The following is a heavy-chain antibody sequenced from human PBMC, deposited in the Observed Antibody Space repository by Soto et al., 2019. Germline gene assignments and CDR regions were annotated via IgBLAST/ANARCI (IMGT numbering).Heavy chain of an antibody. CDR1: GFTLSSYA. Sequence: PGGSLRLSCAASGFTLSSYAMHWVRRAPGKGLEYVSAISSNVGSTYYANSVKGRFTISRDNSKNTLYLQMGSLRAEDMAVYYCARQWLDSYYFDYWGQGTLVTVSS. V-gene: IGHV3-64*01. J-gene: IGHJ4*02. D-gene: IGHD6-19*01. CDR2: ISSNVGST. CDR3: ARQWLDSYYFDY.